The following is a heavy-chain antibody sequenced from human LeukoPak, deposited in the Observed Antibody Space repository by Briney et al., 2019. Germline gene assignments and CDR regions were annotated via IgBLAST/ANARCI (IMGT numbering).Heavy chain of an antibody. Sequence: GGSLRLSCTVSGFTFGDHAMSWFRQAPGKGLDWFSAITSGGSTYYADSVKGRFTVSRDSSKSTLYLQMTSLTAEDTAIYYCARGSATSRPYYLDYWGRGTLVTVSS. J-gene: IGHJ4*02. CDR2: ITSGGST. CDR1: GFTFGDHA. D-gene: IGHD3-10*01. V-gene: IGHV3-23*01. CDR3: ARGSATSRPYYLDY.